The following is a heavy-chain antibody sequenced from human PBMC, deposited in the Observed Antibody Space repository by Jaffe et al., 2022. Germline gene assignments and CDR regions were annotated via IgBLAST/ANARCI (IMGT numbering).Heavy chain of an antibody. J-gene: IGHJ3*02. D-gene: IGHD3-10*01. CDR2: ISAYNGNT. V-gene: IGHV1-18*01. CDR1: GYTFTSYG. Sequence: QVQLVQSGAEVKKPGASVKVSCKASGYTFTSYGISWVRQAPGQGLEWMGWISAYNGNTNYAQKLQGRVTMTTDTSTSTAYMELRSLRSDDTAVYYCARDRRYYGSGSYYNERGGPFDIWGQGTMVTVSS. CDR3: ARDRRYYGSGSYYNERGGPFDI.